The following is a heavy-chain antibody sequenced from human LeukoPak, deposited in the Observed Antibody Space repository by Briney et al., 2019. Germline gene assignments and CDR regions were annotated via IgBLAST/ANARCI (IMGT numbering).Heavy chain of an antibody. V-gene: IGHV4-34*01. D-gene: IGHD3-3*01. CDR3: AIRYYDFWSGFDY. Sequence: SETLSLTCAVYGGSFSGYYWSWIRQPPGKGLEWIGEINHSGSTNYNPSLKSRVTISVDTSKNQFSLKLSSVTAADTAVYYCAIRYYDFWSGFDYWGQGTLVTVSS. J-gene: IGHJ4*02. CDR1: GGSFSGYY. CDR2: INHSGST.